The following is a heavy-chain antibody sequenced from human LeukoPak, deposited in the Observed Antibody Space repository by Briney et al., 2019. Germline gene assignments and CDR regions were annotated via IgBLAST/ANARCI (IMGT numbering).Heavy chain of an antibody. J-gene: IGHJ4*02. D-gene: IGHD2-2*01. Sequence: SETLSLTCTVSGGSISSYYWSWIRQPPGKGLEWIGYIYYSGSTNYNPSLKSRVTISVDTSKNQFSLKLSSVTAADTAVYYCARGYCSSTGCLIGDYYFDYWGQGTLVTVSS. CDR3: ARGYCSSTGCLIGDYYFDY. CDR1: GGSISSYY. CDR2: IYYSGST. V-gene: IGHV4-59*01.